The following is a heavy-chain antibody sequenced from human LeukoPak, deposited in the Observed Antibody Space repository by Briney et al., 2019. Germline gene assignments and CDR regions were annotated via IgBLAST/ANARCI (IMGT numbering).Heavy chain of an antibody. D-gene: IGHD4-11*01. V-gene: IGHV3-74*01. CDR2: INSDGSST. CDR3: ARDGGTTTSYFDY. Sequence: PGAPLHLSCAASGFTFSSYWRYWARQAPGKGLVWVSRINSDGSSTSYADSVKGRFTISRDNAKNTLYLQMNSLRAEDTAVYYCARDGGTTTSYFDYWGQGTLVTVSS. J-gene: IGHJ4*02. CDR1: GFTFSSYW.